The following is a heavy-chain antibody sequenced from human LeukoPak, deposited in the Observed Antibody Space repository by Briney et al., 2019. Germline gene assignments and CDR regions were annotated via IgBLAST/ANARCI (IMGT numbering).Heavy chain of an antibody. CDR3: ARGRSYDFWSGYYTVGLGSWFDP. CDR2: IYHSGST. V-gene: IGHV4-30-2*01. Sequence: SETLSLTCAVSGGSISSGGYSWSWIRQPPGKGLEWIGYIYHSGSTYYNPSLKSRVTISVDTSKNQFSLKLSSVTAADTAVYYCARGRSYDFWSGYYTVGLGSWFDPWGQGTLVTVSS. D-gene: IGHD3-3*01. J-gene: IGHJ5*02. CDR1: GGSISSGGYS.